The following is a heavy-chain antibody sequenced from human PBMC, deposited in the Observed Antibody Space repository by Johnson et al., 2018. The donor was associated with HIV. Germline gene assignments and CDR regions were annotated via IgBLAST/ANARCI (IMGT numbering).Heavy chain of an antibody. CDR2: ISWNSGSI. Sequence: VQLVESGGGLVQPGRSLRLSGAASGFTFDDYAMHWVRQAPGKGLAWVSGISWNSGSIGYADSVKGRFTISRDNAKNSLYLQMNSLRAEDTALYYCAKVHSGQLVGYAFDIWGQGTMVTVSS. J-gene: IGHJ3*02. CDR3: AKVHSGQLVGYAFDI. V-gene: IGHV3-9*01. CDR1: GFTFDDYA. D-gene: IGHD1-26*01.